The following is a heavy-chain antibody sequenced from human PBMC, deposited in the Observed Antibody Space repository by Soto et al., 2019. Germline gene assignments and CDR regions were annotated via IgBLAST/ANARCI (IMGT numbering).Heavy chain of an antibody. CDR3: ARQKWTDQLLFRPYYYYYMDV. Sequence: QLQLQESGPGLVKPSETLSLTCTVSGGSISSSSYYWGWIRQPPGKGLEWIGSIYYSGSTYYNPSLKSRVTISVDTSKNQFSLKLSSVTAADTAVYYCARQKWTDQLLFRPYYYYYMDVWGKGTTVTVSS. CDR1: GGSISSSSYY. CDR2: IYYSGST. J-gene: IGHJ6*03. D-gene: IGHD2-2*01. V-gene: IGHV4-39*01.